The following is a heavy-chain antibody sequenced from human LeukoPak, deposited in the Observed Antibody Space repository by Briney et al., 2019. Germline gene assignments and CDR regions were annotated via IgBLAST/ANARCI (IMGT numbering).Heavy chain of an antibody. J-gene: IGHJ4*02. CDR1: GFTFSHTW. D-gene: IGHD6-6*01. V-gene: IGHV3-15*01. Sequence: GGSLRLSCAASGFTFSHTWMTWVRQAPGKGLECVGFIQSKTDGGTTDSATHVKGRFTVSRDDSKNTLYLQMNSLKTEDTAVYYCTTWSSQFDYWGQGTLVTVSS. CDR3: TTWSSQFDY. CDR2: IQSKTDGGTT.